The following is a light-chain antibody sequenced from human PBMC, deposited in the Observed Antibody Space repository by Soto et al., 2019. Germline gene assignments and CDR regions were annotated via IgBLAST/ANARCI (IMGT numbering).Light chain of an antibody. Sequence: IVLTHSPDTLSLSPGERATLSCRASESVSNNYLAWYQQKPGQAPRLVIYGASSRATGIPDRFSGSGSGTDFTLTISRLEPEDFAVYYCQQYSKSPLTFGQGTKVEIK. CDR3: QQYSKSPLT. V-gene: IGKV3-20*01. CDR2: GAS. J-gene: IGKJ1*01. CDR1: ESVSNNY.